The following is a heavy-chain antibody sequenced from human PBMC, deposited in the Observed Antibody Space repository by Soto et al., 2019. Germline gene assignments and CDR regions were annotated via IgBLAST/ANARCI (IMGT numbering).Heavy chain of an antibody. CDR2: ISAYNGNT. CDR3: AREDSGYDLYYYYYGMDV. D-gene: IGHD5-12*01. CDR1: GGTFTSYG. J-gene: IGHJ6*02. V-gene: IGHV1-18*01. Sequence: ASVKVSCKASGGTFTSYGISWLRQSPGQGLEWMGWISAYNGNTNYAQKLQGRVTMTTDTSTSTAYMELRSLRSDDTAVYYCAREDSGYDLYYYYYGMDVWGQGTTVTVSS.